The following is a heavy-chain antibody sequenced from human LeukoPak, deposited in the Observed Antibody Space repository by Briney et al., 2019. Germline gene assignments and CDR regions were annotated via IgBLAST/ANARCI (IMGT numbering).Heavy chain of an antibody. J-gene: IGHJ6*02. CDR2: IYYSGST. D-gene: IGHD5-18*01. V-gene: IGHV4-59*01. CDR3: ARLMDTAMVTLFGMDV. Sequence: SETLSLTCTVSGGSISSYYWSWIRQPPGKGLEWIGYIYYSGSTNYNPSLKSRVTISVDTSKNQFSLKLSSVTAADTAVYYCARLMDTAMVTLFGMDVWGQGTTVTVS. CDR1: GGSISSYY.